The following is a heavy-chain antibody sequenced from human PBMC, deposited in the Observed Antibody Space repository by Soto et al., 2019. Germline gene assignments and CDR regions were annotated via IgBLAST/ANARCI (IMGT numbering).Heavy chain of an antibody. V-gene: IGHV3-23*01. J-gene: IGHJ6*02. CDR3: ARDRVLNGMDV. CDR2: ISGSGDST. Sequence: GGSLRLSCAASGFTFSTYAMTWVRQARGRGLEWVSSISGSGDSTYYADSVKGRFTISRDNSKNTLYLQMNSLRAEDTAVYYCARDRVLNGMDVWGQGTMVTVSS. CDR1: GFTFSTYA.